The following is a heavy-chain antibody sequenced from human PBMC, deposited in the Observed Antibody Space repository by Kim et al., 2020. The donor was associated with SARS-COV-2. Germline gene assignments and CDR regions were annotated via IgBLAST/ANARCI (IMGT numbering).Heavy chain of an antibody. J-gene: IGHJ6*02. V-gene: IGHV3-72*01. CDR2: TRHKARSYTT. D-gene: IGHD3-16*01. CDR1: GFTFSDHY. Sequence: GGSLRLSCAASGFTFSDHYMDWVRQAPGQGLEWVGRTRHKARSYTTEYAASVKGRFTISRDDSKNSVFLQMNSLKTEDTAVYYCARGGLRPPLTHHDIDVWGQGTTVTVSS. CDR3: ARGGLRPPLTHHDIDV.